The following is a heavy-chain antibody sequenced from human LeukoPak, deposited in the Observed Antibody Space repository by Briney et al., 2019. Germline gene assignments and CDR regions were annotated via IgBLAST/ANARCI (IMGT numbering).Heavy chain of an antibody. CDR1: GFTFSSYA. Sequence: GGSLRLSCAASGFTFSSYAMSWVRQAPGKGLEWVSAISGSGGSTYHVDSVKGRFTISRDNSKNTVYLQMNSLRAEDTAVYYCAPQKGVATTQPIDYWGQGTLVTVSS. V-gene: IGHV3-23*01. J-gene: IGHJ4*02. CDR2: ISGSGGST. CDR3: APQKGVATTQPIDY. D-gene: IGHD5-24*01.